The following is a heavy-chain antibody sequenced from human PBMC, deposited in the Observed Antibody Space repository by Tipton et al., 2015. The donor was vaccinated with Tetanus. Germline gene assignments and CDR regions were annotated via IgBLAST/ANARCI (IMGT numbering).Heavy chain of an antibody. J-gene: IGHJ5*02. CDR1: GGSISSGGYS. V-gene: IGHV4-31*11. Sequence: TLSLTCAVSGGSISSGGYSWSWIRQHPGKGLEWIGYIYYSGSTYYNPSLKSRVTISVDTSKNQFSLKLSSVTAADTAVYYCARDPAEMAHHWFDPWGQGTLVTVSS. D-gene: IGHD5-24*01. CDR2: IYYSGST. CDR3: ARDPAEMAHHWFDP.